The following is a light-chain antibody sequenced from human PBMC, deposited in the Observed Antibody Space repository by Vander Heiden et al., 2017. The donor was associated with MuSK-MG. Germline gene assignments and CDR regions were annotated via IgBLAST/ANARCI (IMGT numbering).Light chain of an antibody. V-gene: IGKV1-39*01. J-gene: IGKJ3*01. Sequence: DIHMTQSPSSLSASVGDRVTITCRASQSISTYLNWYQQKPGKAPKLLIYAASILQSGLPSRFSATGSGTDFTLTMRSLQPEDFATYYCQQCASTVFTFGSAAKEDI. CDR1: QSISTY. CDR3: QQCASTVFT. CDR2: AAS.